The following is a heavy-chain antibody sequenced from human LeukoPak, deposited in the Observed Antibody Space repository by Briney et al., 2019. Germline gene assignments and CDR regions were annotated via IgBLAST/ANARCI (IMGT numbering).Heavy chain of an antibody. CDR1: GGSISSSSYY. CDR2: IYYSGST. V-gene: IGHV4-39*07. J-gene: IGHJ2*01. Sequence: SETLSLTCTVSGGSISSSSYYWGWIRQPPGKGLEWIGSIYYSGSTYYNPSLKSRVTISVDTSKNQFSLKLSSVTAADTAVYYCARDVYFYDTKEKKFSWYFDLWGRGTLFTVSS. CDR3: ARDVYFYDTKEKKFSWYFDL. D-gene: IGHD3-22*01.